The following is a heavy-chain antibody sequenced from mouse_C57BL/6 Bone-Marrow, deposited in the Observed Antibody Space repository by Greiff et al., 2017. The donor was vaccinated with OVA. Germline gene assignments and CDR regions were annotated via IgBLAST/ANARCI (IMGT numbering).Heavy chain of an antibody. J-gene: IGHJ3*01. CDR1: GFTFSDYG. V-gene: IGHV5-17*01. CDR3: ARPGRGYDLAWFAY. CDR2: ISSGSSTI. Sequence: EVKVVESGGGLVKPGGSLKLSCAASGFTFSDYGLHWVRQAPEKGLEWVAYISSGSSTIYYADTVKGRFTISRDNAMNTLFLQMTSLRSEDTAMYYCARPGRGYDLAWFAYWGQGTLVTVSA. D-gene: IGHD2-2*01.